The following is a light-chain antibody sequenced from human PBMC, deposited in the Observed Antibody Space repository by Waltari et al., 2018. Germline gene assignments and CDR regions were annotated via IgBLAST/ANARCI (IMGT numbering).Light chain of an antibody. V-gene: IGKV1-39*01. CDR1: QTISYS. Sequence: DIQMTQSPSYLSASVGDRVTISCRASQTISYSLNWIQQKPGEAPRLLIYAADGLQSGDPSRFSGSGSGTDFTLTISNLQPEDFATYYCRQSYSIPYTFGQGTTL. CDR2: AAD. J-gene: IGKJ2*01. CDR3: RQSYSIPYT.